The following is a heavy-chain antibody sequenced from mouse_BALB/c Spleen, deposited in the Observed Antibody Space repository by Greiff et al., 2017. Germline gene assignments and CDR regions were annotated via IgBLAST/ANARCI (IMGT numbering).Heavy chain of an antibody. Sequence: DVMLVESGGGLVKPGGSLKLSCAASGFTFSSYTMSWVRQTPEKRLEWVATISSGGSYTYYPDSVKGRFTISRDNAKNTLYLQMSSLKSEDTAMYYCTREGGDYYGSSYVVPHFDYWGQGTTLTVSS. V-gene: IGHV5-6-4*01. D-gene: IGHD1-1*01. CDR3: TREGGDYYGSSYVVPHFDY. CDR2: ISSGGSYT. CDR1: GFTFSSYT. J-gene: IGHJ2*01.